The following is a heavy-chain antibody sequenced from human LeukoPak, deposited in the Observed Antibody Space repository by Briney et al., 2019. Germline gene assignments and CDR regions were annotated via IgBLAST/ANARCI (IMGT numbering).Heavy chain of an antibody. D-gene: IGHD2-2*01. CDR1: GYSISSGYY. CDR2: IYSGST. J-gene: IGHJ4*02. Sequence: SETLSLTCAVSGYSISSGYYWGWIRQPPGKGLEWIGSIYSGSTYNNPSLKSRVTISVDTSKIQFSLKLSSVTAADTAVYYCARIYCSSTTCYPDNWGQGTLIAVSS. CDR3: ARIYCSSTTCYPDN. V-gene: IGHV4-38-2*01.